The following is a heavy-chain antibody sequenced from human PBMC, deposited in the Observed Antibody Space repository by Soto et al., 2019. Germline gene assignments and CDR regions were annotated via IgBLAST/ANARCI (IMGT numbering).Heavy chain of an antibody. Sequence: SETLSLTCAVYGGSFSGYCRSWIRQPPGKGLEWIGEINHSGSTNYNPSLKSRVNISVDTSKNQFPRKLSAGTAADTAVYYFARAQGADYYYESTDFDYGGQGTLVT. CDR2: INHSGST. CDR3: ARAQGADYYYESTDFDY. V-gene: IGHV4-34*01. CDR1: GGSFSGYC. D-gene: IGHD3-22*01. J-gene: IGHJ4*02.